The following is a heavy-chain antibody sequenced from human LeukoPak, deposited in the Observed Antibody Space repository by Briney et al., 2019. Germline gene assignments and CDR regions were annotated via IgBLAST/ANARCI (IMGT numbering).Heavy chain of an antibody. J-gene: IGHJ4*02. Sequence: PGGSLRLSCAASGFTFSSYSMNWVRQAPGKGLEWVSSISSSSSYIYYADSVKGRFTISRDNAKNSLYLQMNSLRAEDTAVYYCARVGDGAVLRYFGLDYWGQGTLVTVSS. V-gene: IGHV3-21*01. CDR1: GFTFSSYS. D-gene: IGHD3-9*01. CDR2: ISSSSSYI. CDR3: ARVGDGAVLRYFGLDY.